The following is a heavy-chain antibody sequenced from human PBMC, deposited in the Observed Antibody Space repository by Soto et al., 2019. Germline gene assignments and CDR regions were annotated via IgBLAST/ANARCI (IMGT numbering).Heavy chain of an antibody. V-gene: IGHV3-15*01. CDR2: IKSKTDGGTT. J-gene: IGHJ4*02. CDR3: TREISIVVVPAAMGYFDY. D-gene: IGHD2-2*01. Sequence: GGSLRLSCAASGFTFSNAWMSWVRQAPGKGLEWVGRIKSKTDGGTTDYAAPVKGRFTISRDDSKNTLYLQMNSLKTEDTAVYYCTREISIVVVPAAMGYFDYWGQGTLVTAPQ. CDR1: GFTFSNAW.